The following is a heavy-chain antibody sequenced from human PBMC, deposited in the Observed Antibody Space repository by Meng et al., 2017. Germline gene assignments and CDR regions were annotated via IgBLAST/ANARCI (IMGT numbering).Heavy chain of an antibody. D-gene: IGHD3-9*01. CDR1: GFTFSSYA. Sequence: GESLKISCAASGFTFSSYAMHWVRQAPGKGLEWVAVISYDGSNKYYADSVKGRFTISRHNSKNTLYLQMNSLRAEDTAVYYCARDPLTYYDILTGYYPTNFDYWGQGTLVTVSS. CDR3: ARDPLTYYDILTGYYPTNFDY. J-gene: IGHJ4*02. CDR2: ISYDGSNK. V-gene: IGHV3-30*01.